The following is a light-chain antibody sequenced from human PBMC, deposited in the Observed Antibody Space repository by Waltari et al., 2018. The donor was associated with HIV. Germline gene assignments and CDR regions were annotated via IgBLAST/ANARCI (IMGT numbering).Light chain of an antibody. CDR1: KLVNKF. CDR2: QDD. J-gene: IGLJ1*01. CDR3: QAWDSSTGV. V-gene: IGLV3-1*01. Sequence: SYDFTHQPSVPVSSGQTALINCSGEKLVNKFIYWYQQKQGQSPMLDNYQDDKRPAGSPERFAGSNSGNTATLTISETQAIDEAYYYCQAWDSSTGVFGSGTKVAVL.